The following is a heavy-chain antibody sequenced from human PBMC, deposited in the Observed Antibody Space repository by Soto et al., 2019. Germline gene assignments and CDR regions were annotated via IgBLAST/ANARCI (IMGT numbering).Heavy chain of an antibody. Sequence: PXGSLGLSCAASGFTFSSYWMSWVRQAPGKGLEWVANIKQDGSEKNYVDSVKGRFTISRDNAKNSLYLQMNSLRAEDTAVYFCYCGSTDYWGQGTLVTVSS. CDR1: GFTFSSYW. D-gene: IGHD1-26*01. V-gene: IGHV3-7*01. CDR2: IKQDGSEK. CDR3: YCGSTDY. J-gene: IGHJ4*02.